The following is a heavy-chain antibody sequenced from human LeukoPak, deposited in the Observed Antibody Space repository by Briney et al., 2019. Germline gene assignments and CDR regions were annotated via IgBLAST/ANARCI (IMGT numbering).Heavy chain of an antibody. CDR2: ISSGGST. V-gene: IGHV3-23*01. CDR1: GFTFSSYA. D-gene: IGHD3-3*01. Sequence: HPGGSLRLSCAASGFTFSSYAMSWVRQAPGKGLEWVSAISSGGSTYYADSVKGRFTISRDNSKNTLYLQMNSLRAEDTAVYYCATDFEQDSWSGHSDWGQGTLVTVSS. J-gene: IGHJ4*02. CDR3: ATDFEQDSWSGHSD.